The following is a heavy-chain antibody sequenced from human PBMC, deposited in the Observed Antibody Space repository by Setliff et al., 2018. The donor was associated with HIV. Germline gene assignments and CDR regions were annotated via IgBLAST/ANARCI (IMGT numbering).Heavy chain of an antibody. Sequence: QPGGSLRLSCAASGFTFSTYWIHWVRQAPGKGLVWVSRANSDGHTTWYADSVKGRFTISRDNAKNTLYLQMSSLRAEDTAVYYCARETLQQGNWYFDLWGRGTLVTVSS. J-gene: IGHJ2*01. D-gene: IGHD7-27*01. CDR2: ANSDGHTT. V-gene: IGHV3-74*01. CDR3: ARETLQQGNWYFDL. CDR1: GFTFSTYW.